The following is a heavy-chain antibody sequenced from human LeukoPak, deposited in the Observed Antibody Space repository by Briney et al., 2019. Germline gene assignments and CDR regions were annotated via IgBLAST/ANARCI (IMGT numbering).Heavy chain of an antibody. J-gene: IGHJ4*02. CDR2: IYYSGST. CDR1: GGSVSSSSYY. D-gene: IGHD3-10*01. CDR3: ARVVGYYGSGSYYKSQGFDY. V-gene: IGHV4-39*07. Sequence: PSETLSLTCTVSGGSVSSSSYYWGWIRQPPGKGLEWIGSIYYSGSTYYNPSLKSRVTISVDTSKNQFSLKLSSVTAADTAVYYCARVVGYYGSGSYYKSQGFDYWGQGTLVTVSS.